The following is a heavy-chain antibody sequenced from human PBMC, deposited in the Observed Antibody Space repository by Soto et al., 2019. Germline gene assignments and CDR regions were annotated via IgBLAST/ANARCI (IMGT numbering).Heavy chain of an antibody. CDR2: IYYSGST. V-gene: IGHV4-61*01. CDR3: ARDYGPDYYDSSGYYYVGY. Sequence: SETLSLTCTVSGGSVSSGSYYWSWIRQPPGKGLEWIGYIYYSGSTNYNPSLKSRVTISVDTSKNQFSLKLSSVTAADTAVYYCARDYGPDYYDSSGYYYVGYWGQGTLVTVSS. D-gene: IGHD3-22*01. J-gene: IGHJ4*02. CDR1: GGSVSSGSYY.